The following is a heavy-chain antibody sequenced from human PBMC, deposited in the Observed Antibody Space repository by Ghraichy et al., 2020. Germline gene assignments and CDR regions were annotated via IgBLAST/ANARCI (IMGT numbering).Heavy chain of an antibody. CDR1: GGSINSSSYH. Sequence: SETLSLTCTVSGGSINSSSYHWGWIRQPPGKGLEWIGTIYYSGSTYYNPSLRSRVTTSVDTSNNQFSLKLSSVTAADSAVYHCARHLGGSDFWSGSYNWFDPWGQGTLVTVSS. J-gene: IGHJ5*02. CDR3: ARHLGGSDFWSGSYNWFDP. V-gene: IGHV4-39*01. D-gene: IGHD3-3*01. CDR2: IYYSGST.